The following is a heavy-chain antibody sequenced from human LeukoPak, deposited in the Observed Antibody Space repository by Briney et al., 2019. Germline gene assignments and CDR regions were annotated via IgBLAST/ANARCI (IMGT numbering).Heavy chain of an antibody. Sequence: SQTLSLTCTVSGGSISSGSYYWSWIRQPAGKGLEWIGRIYASGSTNYNPSLKSRVTISVDTSKNQFSLKLSSVTAADTAVYYCARDILGYCSSTSCPNWFDPWGQGTLVTVSS. J-gene: IGHJ5*02. V-gene: IGHV4-61*02. CDR2: IYASGST. CDR1: GGSISSGSYY. CDR3: ARDILGYCSSTSCPNWFDP. D-gene: IGHD2-2*01.